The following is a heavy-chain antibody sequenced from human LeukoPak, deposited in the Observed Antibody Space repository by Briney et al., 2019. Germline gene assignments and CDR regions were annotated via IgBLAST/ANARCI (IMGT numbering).Heavy chain of an antibody. V-gene: IGHV4-34*01. Sequence: PSETLSLTCAVYGGSFSGYYWSWIRQPPGKGLEWIGEINHSGSTNYNLSLKSRVTISVDTSKNQFSLKLSSVTAADTAVYYCARMRRYYGSGSYYNSGYYYYMDVWGKGTTVTVSS. J-gene: IGHJ6*03. CDR3: ARMRRYYGSGSYYNSGYYYYMDV. CDR1: GGSFSGYY. CDR2: INHSGST. D-gene: IGHD3-10*01.